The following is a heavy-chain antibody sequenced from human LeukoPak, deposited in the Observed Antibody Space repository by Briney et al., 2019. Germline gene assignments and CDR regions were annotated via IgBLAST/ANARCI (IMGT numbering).Heavy chain of an antibody. J-gene: IGHJ4*02. CDR1: GGTFSSYA. Sequence: ASVKVSCKASGGTFSSYAISWVRQAPGQGLEWMGGIIPIFGTANYAQKFQGRVTITADESTSTAYMELSSLRSEDTAVYYCAWRHCSSTSCYLDYWGQGTLVTVSS. CDR2: IIPIFGTA. D-gene: IGHD2-2*01. V-gene: IGHV1-69*13. CDR3: AWRHCSSTSCYLDY.